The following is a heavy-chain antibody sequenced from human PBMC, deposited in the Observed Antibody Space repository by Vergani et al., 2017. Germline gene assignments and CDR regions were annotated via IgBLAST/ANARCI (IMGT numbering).Heavy chain of an antibody. V-gene: IGHV3-23*01. Sequence: EVQLLESGGGLVQPGGSLRVSCAASGFTFSSDAMSWVRQAPGKGLEWVSAINRGSTTYYADSVKGRFTISRDNSKNTVFLQMNSMRAEDTAVYYCAKEGRSGITPFVADWGQGTLVTVSS. D-gene: IGHD1-14*01. J-gene: IGHJ4*02. CDR1: GFTFSSDA. CDR2: INRGSTT. CDR3: AKEGRSGITPFVAD.